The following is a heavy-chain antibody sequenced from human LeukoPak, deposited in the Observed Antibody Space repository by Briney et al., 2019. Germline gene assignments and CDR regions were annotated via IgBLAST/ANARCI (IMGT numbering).Heavy chain of an antibody. CDR2: IKQDGSEK. V-gene: IGHV3-7*01. D-gene: IGHD3/OR15-3a*01. J-gene: IGHJ5*02. CDR1: GFTFTNYW. CDR3: AKDSRIRDWLFDP. Sequence: QTGGSLRLSCAASGFTFTNYWMSWVRQAPGKGLEWVANIKQDGSEKFYVDSVKGRFTISRDNSKNTLYLQMNSLRAEDTAVYYCAKDSRIRDWLFDPWGQGTLVTVSS.